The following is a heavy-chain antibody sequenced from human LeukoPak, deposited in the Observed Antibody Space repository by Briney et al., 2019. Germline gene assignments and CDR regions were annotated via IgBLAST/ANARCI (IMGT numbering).Heavy chain of an antibody. Sequence: TSETLSLTCTVSGGSISSSSYYWGWIRQPPGKGLEWIGGIYYSGSTYYNPSLKSRVTISVDTSKNQFSLKLSSVTAADTAVYYCARHELDHYYDSSGGADQGQAGIPHWGQGTLVTVSS. CDR3: ARHELDHYYDSSGGADQGQAGIPH. D-gene: IGHD3-22*01. J-gene: IGHJ4*02. V-gene: IGHV4-39*01. CDR1: GGSISSSSYY. CDR2: IYYSGST.